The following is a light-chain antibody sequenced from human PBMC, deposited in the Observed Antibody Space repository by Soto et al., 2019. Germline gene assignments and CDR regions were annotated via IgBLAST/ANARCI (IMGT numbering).Light chain of an antibody. Sequence: DIQMTQSPSSLSASVGDRVTITCRASQSINSYLNWYQHKPGKAPKVLIYAASSLQSGVPSRFSGSGSGTDFTLTISSLQPDDFATYYCQQFSLYWAFGQGTKVDIK. J-gene: IGKJ1*01. CDR2: AAS. V-gene: IGKV1-39*01. CDR3: QQFSLYWA. CDR1: QSINSY.